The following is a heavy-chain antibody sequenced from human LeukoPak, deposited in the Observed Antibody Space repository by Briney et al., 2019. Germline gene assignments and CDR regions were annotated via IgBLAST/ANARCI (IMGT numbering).Heavy chain of an antibody. CDR1: GGTFSSYA. CDR3: ARDNSVEDTAWWFDP. D-gene: IGHD4-23*01. CDR2: IIPIFGTA. J-gene: IGHJ5*02. Sequence: GASVKVSCKASGGTFSSYAISWVRQAPGQGLEWMGGIIPIFGTANYAQKFQGGVTMTRDMSTSTDYMELSSLRSEDTAVYYCARDNSVEDTAWWFDPWGQGTLVTVSS. V-gene: IGHV1-69*05.